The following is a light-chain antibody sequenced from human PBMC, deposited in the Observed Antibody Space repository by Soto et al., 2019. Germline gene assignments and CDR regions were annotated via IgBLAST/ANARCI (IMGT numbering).Light chain of an antibody. CDR2: EAS. Sequence: DIQMTQSPSTLSASVGDRVSITCRASQNIDSGLAWYQQKPGKAPVLLIHEASSLEGGVPSRFSSSGSGTDFTLSISSLQPDDFATYYCQQYKTYSWTFGQGTRLEI. J-gene: IGKJ1*01. CDR1: QNIDSG. V-gene: IGKV1-5*03. CDR3: QQYKTYSWT.